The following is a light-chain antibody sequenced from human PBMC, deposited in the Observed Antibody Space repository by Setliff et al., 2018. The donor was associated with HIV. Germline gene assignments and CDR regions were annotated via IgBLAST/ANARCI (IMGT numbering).Light chain of an antibody. V-gene: IGLV3-21*04. CDR1: NIGSKS. CDR2: YDT. J-gene: IGLJ1*01. CDR3: QVWDSSSDHV. Sequence: SYELTQPPSVSVAPGKTARITCGGNNIGSKSVHWYQQKPGQAPVLVKHYDTNRPSGIPERFSGSNSGNTATLTISRVEAGDEADYYCQVWDSSSDHVFGTGTKV.